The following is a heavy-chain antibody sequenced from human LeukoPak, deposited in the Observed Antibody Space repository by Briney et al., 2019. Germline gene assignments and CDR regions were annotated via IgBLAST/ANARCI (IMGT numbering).Heavy chain of an antibody. CDR1: GGSISSYY. V-gene: IGHV4-59*04. D-gene: IGHD1-1*01. J-gene: IGHJ3*02. Sequence: SETLSLTCTVSGGSISSYYWSWIRQPPGKGLEWIGYIYYSGSTYYNPSLKSRVTISVDTSKNQFSLKLSSVTAADTAVYYCARTMDLCAFDIWGQGTMVTVSS. CDR2: IYYSGST. CDR3: ARTMDLCAFDI.